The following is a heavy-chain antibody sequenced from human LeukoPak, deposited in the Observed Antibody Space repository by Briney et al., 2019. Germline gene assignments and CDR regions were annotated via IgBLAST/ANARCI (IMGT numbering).Heavy chain of an antibody. CDR1: GCTFGGYW. Sequence: GGSLRLSCAASGCTFGGYWMSWVRQAPGKGLKRVANIKQDGSDKYYVDSVKGRFSISRDNAKNSLYLQMNSLRVEDTAVYYCARGSWYGFYWGQGALVTVSS. D-gene: IGHD6-13*01. CDR2: IKQDGSDK. CDR3: ARGSWYGFY. J-gene: IGHJ4*02. V-gene: IGHV3-7*01.